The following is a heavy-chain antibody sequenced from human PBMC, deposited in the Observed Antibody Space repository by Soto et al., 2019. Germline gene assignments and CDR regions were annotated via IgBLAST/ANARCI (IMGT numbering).Heavy chain of an antibody. D-gene: IGHD1-1*01. CDR3: CGTIGGPFIYYGMDG. J-gene: IGHJ6*02. CDR2: MYSAGDT. V-gene: IGHV3-53*01. Sequence: GGSLILSCVASGFPDRVIYITWVRASPGKGLEWVSVMYSAGDTYYADSVKGRFTVSKDITENMFYLQMTSLRAEDTATYYCCGTIGGPFIYYGMDGWGHGNTVTGS. CDR1: GFPDRVIY.